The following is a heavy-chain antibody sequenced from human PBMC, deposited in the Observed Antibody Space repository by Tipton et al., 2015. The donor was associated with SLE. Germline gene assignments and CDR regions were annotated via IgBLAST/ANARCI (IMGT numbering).Heavy chain of an antibody. CDR2: MYYSGST. CDR1: TGAISIYY. CDR3: ARDGPYYDFWSGMGTFDI. D-gene: IGHD3-3*01. V-gene: IGHV4-39*07. Sequence: TLSLTCTVSTGAISIYYWGWIRQPPGKGLEWIGSMYYSGSTYYNPSLKSRVTISVDTSKNQFSLMLRSVTAADTAVYYCARDGPYYDFWSGMGTFDIWGQGTMVTVSS. J-gene: IGHJ3*02.